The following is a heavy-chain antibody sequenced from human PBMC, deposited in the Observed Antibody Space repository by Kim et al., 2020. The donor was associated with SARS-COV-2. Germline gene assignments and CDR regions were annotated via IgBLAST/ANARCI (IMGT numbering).Heavy chain of an antibody. CDR2: ISGSGASR. D-gene: IGHD2-2*01. J-gene: IGHJ4*02. CDR3: ASSPTSVPFDS. V-gene: IGHV3-23*01. Sequence: GGSLRLSCAASGFIFRNYDMSWVRQAPGKGLEWVSLISGSGASRFYADLVKGRFTISRDNSGNTLTLQMNSLRVEDTAVYYCASSPTSVPFDSWGQGTLVTVSS. CDR1: GFIFRNYD.